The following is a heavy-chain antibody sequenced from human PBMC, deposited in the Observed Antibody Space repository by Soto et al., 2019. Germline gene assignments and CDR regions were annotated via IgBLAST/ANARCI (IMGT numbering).Heavy chain of an antibody. CDR2: IITSGGIT. V-gene: IGHV3-23*01. D-gene: IGHD5-18*01. Sequence: GVSLRLSFASSGFTFSSYPMSWVRQSPGKGLEWVSAIITSGGITYYADSVKGRFTISRDNSKNTLYLQMNSLSAEDTAVYYCATDGYSYLGPNYWGQGNLVTVSS. CDR1: GFTFSSYP. CDR3: ATDGYSYLGPNY. J-gene: IGHJ4*02.